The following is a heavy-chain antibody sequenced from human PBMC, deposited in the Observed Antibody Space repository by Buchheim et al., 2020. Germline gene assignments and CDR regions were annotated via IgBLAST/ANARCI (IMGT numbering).Heavy chain of an antibody. J-gene: IGHJ6*02. D-gene: IGHD3-3*01. V-gene: IGHV3-30*04. CDR3: ARDWITIFSDGMDV. CDR1: GFTFSSYA. Sequence: QVQLVESGGGVVQPGRSLRLSCAASGFTFSSYAMHWVRQAPGKGLEWVAVISYDGSNKYYADSVKGRFTISRDNSKNTLYLQMNSLRAEDTAVYYCARDWITIFSDGMDVWGQGTT. CDR2: ISYDGSNK.